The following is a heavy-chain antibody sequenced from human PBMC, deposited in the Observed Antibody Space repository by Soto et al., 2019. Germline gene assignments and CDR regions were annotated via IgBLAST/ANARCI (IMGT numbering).Heavy chain of an antibody. CDR1: GFTLRDYW. CDR2: INSDGSST. V-gene: IGHV3-74*01. CDR3: TRDPAPSGWYDY. J-gene: IGHJ4*02. D-gene: IGHD6-19*01. Sequence: GGSLRLSCAASGFTLRDYWIHWVRQAPGKGLVWVSRINSDGSSTSYADSVKGRFIISRDSAKNMLYLQMNSLRAEDTALYYCTRDPAPSGWYDYWGRGTLVTV.